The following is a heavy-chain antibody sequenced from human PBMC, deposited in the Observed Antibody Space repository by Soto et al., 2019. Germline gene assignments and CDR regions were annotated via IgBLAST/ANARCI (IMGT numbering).Heavy chain of an antibody. CDR1: GFTFSSYG. J-gene: IGHJ4*02. V-gene: IGHV3-30*18. Sequence: QVQLVESGGGVVQPGRSLRLSCAASGFTFSSYGMHWVRQAPGKGLEWVAVLSYDGSNKYYAGSVKGRFTISRDKSKNPLYLQMNSLRAADTAVYYCAKGKGGDYDYDVGYHFDYWGQGALVSVSS. D-gene: IGHD3-16*01. CDR2: LSYDGSNK. CDR3: AKGKGGDYDYDVGYHFDY.